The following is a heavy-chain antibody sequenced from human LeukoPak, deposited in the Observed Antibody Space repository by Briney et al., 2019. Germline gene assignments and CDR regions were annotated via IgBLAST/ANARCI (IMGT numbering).Heavy chain of an antibody. V-gene: IGHV1-69*06. J-gene: IGHJ4*02. CDR1: GGTFSSYG. CDR2: IIPIFGTA. CDR3: AVSIAAAVLLPLIDY. Sequence: SVKVSCKASGGTFSSYGISWVRQAPGQGLEWMGGIIPIFGTANYAQKFQGRVTITADKSTSTAYMELSSLRSEDTAVYYCAVSIAAAVLLPLIDYWGQGTLVTVSS. D-gene: IGHD6-13*01.